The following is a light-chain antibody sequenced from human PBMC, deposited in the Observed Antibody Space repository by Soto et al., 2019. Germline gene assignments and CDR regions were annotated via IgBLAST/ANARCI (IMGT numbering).Light chain of an antibody. CDR2: GAS. V-gene: IGKV3-20*01. CDR1: QSISSSY. Sequence: EIVLTQSPGTLSLSPGERATLSCRASQSISSSYLAWYQQKPGQAPRLLIYGASTRATGIPDRFSGSWSGTDFTLTISRLEPEDFAVYYCQQYNNWPLTFGQGTKVEIK. J-gene: IGKJ1*01. CDR3: QQYNNWPLT.